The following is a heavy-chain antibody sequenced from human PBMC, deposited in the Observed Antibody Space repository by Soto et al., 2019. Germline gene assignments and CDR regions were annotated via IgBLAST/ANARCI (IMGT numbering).Heavy chain of an antibody. CDR1: GFTFRIYA. V-gene: IGHV3-23*01. D-gene: IGHD3-9*01. CDR2: IHGGGNSA. J-gene: IGHJ4*02. CDR3: ARIFDPGDY. Sequence: GGSLRLSCAVSGFTFRIYAMSWVRQAPGKGLEWVSVIHGGGNSAYYADSVKGRLTISRDNSKNTLYLQMSSLRGEDTAVYYCARIFDPGDYWGQGHVVTFSS.